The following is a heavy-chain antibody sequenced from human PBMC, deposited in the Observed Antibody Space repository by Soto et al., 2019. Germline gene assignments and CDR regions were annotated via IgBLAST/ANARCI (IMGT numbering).Heavy chain of an antibody. V-gene: IGHV3-23*01. J-gene: IGHJ4*02. D-gene: IGHD5-12*01. CDR2: ISGSGGST. CDR1: GFTFATYA. Sequence: EVQLLESGGGLVQPGGSLRLSCAASGFTFATYAMNWVRQAPGKGLEWVSIISGSGGSTYYTDSVKGRFTISRDNFENTLYLQMNSLRAEDTAVYYRAKDRWLGEGGYYFDYWGQGTLVTVSS. CDR3: AKDRWLGEGGYYFDY.